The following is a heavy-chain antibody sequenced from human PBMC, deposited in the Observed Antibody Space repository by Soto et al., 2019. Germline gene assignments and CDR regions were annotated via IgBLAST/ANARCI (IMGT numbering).Heavy chain of an antibody. Sequence: GGSLGLSCAASGFPFSSYSMNWVRPAPGKGLEWVSYISSSSSTIYYADSVKGRFTISRDNAKNSLYLQMNSLRDEDTAVYYCARENYGDYLNWFDPRGQGTLVTVSS. J-gene: IGHJ5*02. D-gene: IGHD4-17*01. CDR2: ISSSSSTI. CDR3: ARENYGDYLNWFDP. V-gene: IGHV3-48*02. CDR1: GFPFSSYS.